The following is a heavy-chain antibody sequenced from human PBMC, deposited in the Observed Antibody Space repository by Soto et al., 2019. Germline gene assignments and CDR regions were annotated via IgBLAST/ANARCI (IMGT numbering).Heavy chain of an antibody. D-gene: IGHD3-22*01. CDR1: GGSISSGGYY. CDR2: IYYSGST. CDR3: ARGLTDYDSSGYSEYYYYGMDV. J-gene: IGHJ6*02. Sequence: PSETLSLTCTVSGGSISSGGYYWSWIRQHPGKGLEWIGYIYYSGSTYYNPSLKSRVTISVDTSKNQFSLKLSSVTAADTAVYYWARGLTDYDSSGYSEYYYYGMDVWGQGTTVTVSS. V-gene: IGHV4-31*03.